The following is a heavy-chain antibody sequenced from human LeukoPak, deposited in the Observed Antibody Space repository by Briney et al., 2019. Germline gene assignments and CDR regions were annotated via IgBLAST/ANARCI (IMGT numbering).Heavy chain of an antibody. J-gene: IGHJ4*02. V-gene: IGHV3-30-3*01. D-gene: IGHD5-12*01. CDR1: GFAFSSYA. CDR3: ASGIVAKILGYFDY. CDR2: ISYDGSNK. Sequence: GGSLRLSCAASGFAFSSYAMHWVRQAPGKGLEWVAVISYDGSNKYYADSVKGRFTISRDNSKNTLYLQMNSLRAEDTAVYYCASGIVAKILGYFDYWGQGTLVTVSS.